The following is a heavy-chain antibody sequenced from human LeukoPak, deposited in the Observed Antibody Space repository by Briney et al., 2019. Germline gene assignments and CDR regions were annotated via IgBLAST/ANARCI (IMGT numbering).Heavy chain of an antibody. D-gene: IGHD5-24*01. Sequence: VSVKVSCKTSGYTFTNYFLHWVRQAPGHGLEWMGWMSPNGGVTKYTQNFQGRVTMTRDISIDTAYMELTGLTSDDTAVYYCASLKDGYNFHHWGQGTLVTVSS. CDR1: GYTFTNYF. V-gene: IGHV1-2*02. CDR3: ASLKDGYNFHH. J-gene: IGHJ4*02. CDR2: MSPNGGVT.